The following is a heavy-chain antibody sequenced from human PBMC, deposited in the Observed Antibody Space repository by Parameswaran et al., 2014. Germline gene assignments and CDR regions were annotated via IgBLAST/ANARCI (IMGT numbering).Heavy chain of an antibody. CDR2: IYYSGST. CDR3: ARGLTQLWSIYYYYGMDV. D-gene: IGHD5-18*01. CDR1: GGSISSGGYY. J-gene: IGHJ6*02. V-gene: IGHV4-31*03. Sequence: SETLSLTCTVSGGSISSGGYYWSWIRQHPGKGLEWIGYIYYSGSTYYNPSLKSRVTISVDTSKNQFSLKLSSVTAADTAVYYCARGLTQLWSIYYYYGMDVWGQGTTVTVSS.